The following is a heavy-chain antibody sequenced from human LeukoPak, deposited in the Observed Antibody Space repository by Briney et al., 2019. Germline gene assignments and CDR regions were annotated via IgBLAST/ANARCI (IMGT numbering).Heavy chain of an antibody. D-gene: IGHD2-2*01. CDR1: RGTFSSYA. Sequence: VASVKVSCKASRGTFSSYAISWVRQAPGQGLEWMGGIIPIFGTANYAQKFQGRVTITTDESTSTAYMELSSLRSEDTAVYCCARDLEHCSSTSCYPLGNWFDPWGQGTLVTVSS. CDR2: IIPIFGTA. V-gene: IGHV1-69*05. J-gene: IGHJ5*02. CDR3: ARDLEHCSSTSCYPLGNWFDP.